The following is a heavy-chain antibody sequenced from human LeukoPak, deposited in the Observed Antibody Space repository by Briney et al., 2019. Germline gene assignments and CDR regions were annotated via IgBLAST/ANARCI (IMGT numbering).Heavy chain of an antibody. V-gene: IGHV1-24*01. CDR1: GYTLTELS. D-gene: IGHD2-2*01. CDR3: ATGGDCSSTTCGTYYYYAMDV. J-gene: IGHJ6*02. CDR2: FDPEDGGT. Sequence: ASVKVSCKVSGYTLTELSMHWVRHAPGKGLEWMGGFDPEDGGTIYAQKFQGRVTMTEDTSTDTAYMELSSLRSEGTAVYYCATGGDCSSTTCGTYYYYAMDVWGQGTTVTVSS.